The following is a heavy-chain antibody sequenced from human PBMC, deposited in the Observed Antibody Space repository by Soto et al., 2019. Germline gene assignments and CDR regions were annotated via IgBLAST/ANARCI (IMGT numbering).Heavy chain of an antibody. CDR1: GCSISSGGYS. D-gene: IGHD2-8*02. V-gene: IGHV4-30-2*01. CDR2: IYHSGST. J-gene: IGHJ3*02. CDR3: ARQVTGLMGYAYDI. Sequence: PSETLSLTCAVSGCSISSGGYSWSWIRQPPGKGLEWIGYIYHSGSTYYNPSLKSRVTISVDRSKNQFSLKLSSVTAADTAVYYCARQVTGLMGYAYDIWGQGTMVTVSS.